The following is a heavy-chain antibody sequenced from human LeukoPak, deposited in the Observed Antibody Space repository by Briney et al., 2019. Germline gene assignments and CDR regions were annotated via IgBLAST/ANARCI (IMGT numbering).Heavy chain of an antibody. Sequence: GGSLRLSCAASGFTFNTYAMTWVRQAPGKGLEWVSAISGSGGSTYYADSVKGRFTISRDNSKNTLYLQTNSLRAEDTAVYYCARELAPNWFDPWGQGTLVTVSS. V-gene: IGHV3-23*01. D-gene: IGHD6-13*01. CDR2: ISGSGGST. J-gene: IGHJ5*02. CDR1: GFTFNTYA. CDR3: ARELAPNWFDP.